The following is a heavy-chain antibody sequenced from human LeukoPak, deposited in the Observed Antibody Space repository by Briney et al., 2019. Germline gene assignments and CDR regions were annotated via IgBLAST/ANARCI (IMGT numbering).Heavy chain of an antibody. V-gene: IGHV3-30*18. CDR2: ISYDGSNK. Sequence: PGGSLRLSCAASGFTFSSYGMHWGRQAPGKGLEWVAVISYDGSNKYYADSVKVRFTTSRDNSKNTLYLQMNSLRAEDTAVYYCAKDHAALFDYWGQGTLVTVSS. J-gene: IGHJ4*02. CDR3: AKDHAALFDY. D-gene: IGHD6-25*01. CDR1: GFTFSSYG.